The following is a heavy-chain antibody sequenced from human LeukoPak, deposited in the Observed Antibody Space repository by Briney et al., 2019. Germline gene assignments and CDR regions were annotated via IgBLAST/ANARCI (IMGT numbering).Heavy chain of an antibody. CDR1: GYTFTSYY. D-gene: IGHD6-13*01. Sequence: GASVKVSCKASGYTFTSYYMHWVRQAPGQGLEWMGIITPTGGSTSYAQKFQGRVTMTRDTSTSTVYMELISLRSEDPAVYYCARGDSTFGYWGQGTLVTVSS. CDR2: ITPTGGST. V-gene: IGHV1-46*01. CDR3: ARGDSTFGY. J-gene: IGHJ4*02.